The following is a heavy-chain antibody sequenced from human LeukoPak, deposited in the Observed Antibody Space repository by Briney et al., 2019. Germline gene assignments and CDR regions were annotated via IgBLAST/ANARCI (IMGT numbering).Heavy chain of an antibody. V-gene: IGHV1-69*13. CDR3: ARTVAGSLVFDY. D-gene: IGHD6-19*01. CDR1: GGTFSSYA. J-gene: IGHJ4*02. CDR2: IVPIFGTA. Sequence: ASVKVSCKASGGTFSSYAISWVRQAPGQGLEWMGGIVPIFGTANYAQKFQGRVTITADESTSTAYMELSSLRSEDTAVYYCARTVAGSLVFDYWGQGTLVTVSS.